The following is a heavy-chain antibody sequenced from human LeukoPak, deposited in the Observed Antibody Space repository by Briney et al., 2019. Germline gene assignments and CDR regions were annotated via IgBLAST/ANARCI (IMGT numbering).Heavy chain of an antibody. D-gene: IGHD3-10*01. CDR2: INPNSGGT. CDR3: ARDAYYNHWGMDV. CDR1: GYTFTGYY. V-gene: IGHV1-2*02. J-gene: IGHJ6*02. Sequence: ASVKVSCKASGYTFTGYYMHWVRQAPGQGLEWMGWINPNSGGTNYAQKFQGRVTMTRDTSISTAYMELSRLRSDDTAVYYCARDAYYNHWGMDVWGQGTTITVSS.